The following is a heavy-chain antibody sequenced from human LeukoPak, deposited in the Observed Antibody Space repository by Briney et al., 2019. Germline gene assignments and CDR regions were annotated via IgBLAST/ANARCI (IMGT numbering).Heavy chain of an antibody. Sequence: PGGSLRLSCAASGFTFSSYGMHWVRQAPGKGLEWVAAISHDVNNRFYGDSVKGRFTISRDNSKNTLYLQMNTLRAEDTAVYYCTILNSVNYYFDYWGQGTLVTVSS. CDR1: GFTFSSYG. D-gene: IGHD4-17*01. V-gene: IGHV3-30*03. CDR2: ISHDVNNR. J-gene: IGHJ4*02. CDR3: TILNSVNYYFDY.